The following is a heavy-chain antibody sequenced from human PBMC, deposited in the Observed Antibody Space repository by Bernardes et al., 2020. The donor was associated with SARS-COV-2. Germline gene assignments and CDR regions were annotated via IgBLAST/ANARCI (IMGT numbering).Heavy chain of an antibody. CDR1: GYSFTNYW. Sequence: GESLKISCKGSGYSFTNYWISWVRQMPGKGLEWMGKIDPSDSYINDSPSFQGHVSMSVDTSISTAYMELSRLRSDDTAVYYCARGHAIAAAGDWFDPWGQGTLVTVSS. CDR3: ARGHAIAAAGDWFDP. V-gene: IGHV5-10-1*01. J-gene: IGHJ5*02. D-gene: IGHD6-13*01. CDR2: IDPSDSYI.